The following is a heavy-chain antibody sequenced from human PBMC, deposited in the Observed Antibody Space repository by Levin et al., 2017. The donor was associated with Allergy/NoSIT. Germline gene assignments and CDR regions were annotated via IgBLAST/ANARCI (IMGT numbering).Heavy chain of an antibody. CDR2: IWSDDSET. CDR1: GYSFTSYW. CDR3: ARHPRYSSGGHWFDP. V-gene: IGHV5-51*01. J-gene: IGHJ5*02. D-gene: IGHD6-19*01. Sequence: KVSCKGSGYSFTSYWIGWVRQMPGKGLEWMGIIWSDDSETKYSPSFQGQFTISADKSISTAYLQWSSLKASDTAMYYCARHPRYSSGGHWFDPWGQGTLVTVSS.